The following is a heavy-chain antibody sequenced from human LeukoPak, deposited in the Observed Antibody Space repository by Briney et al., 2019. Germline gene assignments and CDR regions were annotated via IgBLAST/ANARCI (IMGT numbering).Heavy chain of an antibody. D-gene: IGHD2-2*01. CDR1: GYTFTSYG. V-gene: IGHV1-18*01. J-gene: IGHJ4*02. CDR2: ISAYNGNT. Sequence: ASVKVSCKASGYTFTSYGISWVRQAPGQGLEWMGWISAYNGNTNYAQKLQGRVTMTTDTSTSTAYMELRSLRSDDTAVYYCARGDIVVVPAVHYHFDCWGQGTLVTVSS. CDR3: ARGDIVVVPAVHYHFDC.